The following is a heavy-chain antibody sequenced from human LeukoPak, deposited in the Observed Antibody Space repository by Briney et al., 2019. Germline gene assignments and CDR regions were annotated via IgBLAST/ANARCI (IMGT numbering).Heavy chain of an antibody. V-gene: IGHV4-59*01. CDR2: IYYSGST. Sequence: PSETLSLTCTVPGGSISSYYWSWIRQPPGKGLEWIGYIYYSGSTNYNPSLKSRVTISVDTSKNQFSLKLSSVTAADTAVYYCAREDAVVSNAFDIWGQGTMVTVSS. J-gene: IGHJ3*02. D-gene: IGHD6-19*01. CDR1: GGSISSYY. CDR3: AREDAVVSNAFDI.